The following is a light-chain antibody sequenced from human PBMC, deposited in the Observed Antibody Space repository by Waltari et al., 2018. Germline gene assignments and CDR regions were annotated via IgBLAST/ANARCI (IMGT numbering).Light chain of an antibody. CDR1: QSVSSY. V-gene: IGKV3-11*01. Sequence: EIVLEQSPATLSLSPGERATLSCRASQSVSSYLAWYQQKPGQAPRLLIYDASNRATGIPARFSGGGSGTDFTLTISSLEPEDFAVYYCQQRRIWPLTFGQGTRLEIK. J-gene: IGKJ5*01. CDR3: QQRRIWPLT. CDR2: DAS.